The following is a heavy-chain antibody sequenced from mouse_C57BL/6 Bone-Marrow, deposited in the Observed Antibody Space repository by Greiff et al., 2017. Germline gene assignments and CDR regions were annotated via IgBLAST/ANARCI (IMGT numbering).Heavy chain of an antibody. CDR2: IDPENGDT. CDR3: TTRDGCPRYFDV. CDR1: GFNIKDDH. V-gene: IGHV14-4*01. Sequence: EVQLQQSGAELVRPGASVKLSCTASGFNIKDDHMHWVKQRPEQGLEWIGWIDPENGDTEYASKFQGKATITADTSSNTAYLQLSSLTSEDTAFYYCTTRDGCPRYFDVWGTGTTVTVSS. D-gene: IGHD2-3*01. J-gene: IGHJ1*03.